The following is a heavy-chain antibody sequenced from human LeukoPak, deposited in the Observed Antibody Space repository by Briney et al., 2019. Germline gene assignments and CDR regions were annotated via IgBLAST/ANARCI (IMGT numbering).Heavy chain of an antibody. D-gene: IGHD1-1*01. Sequence: SETLSLTCTVFGDSINNRNWWSWIRQSPGKGLEWIGEVAPSGTTKYNPSLRSRVTISIESSKNLFSLKISSLTAADTAVYYCARGDNYIFDFWGPGNLVTVSS. CDR3: ARGDNYIFDF. J-gene: IGHJ4*02. CDR1: GDSINNRNW. CDR2: VAPSGTT. V-gene: IGHV4-4*02.